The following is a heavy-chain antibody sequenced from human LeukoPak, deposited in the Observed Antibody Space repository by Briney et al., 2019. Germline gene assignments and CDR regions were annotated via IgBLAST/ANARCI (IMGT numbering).Heavy chain of an antibody. D-gene: IGHD1-26*01. V-gene: IGHV4-39*01. Sequence: PSETLSLTCSVSGXSISTSTNYWAWIRQPPGKGLEWIGSMFYRGSTYYNPSLRSRVTISVDTSKNQFSLKLSSVTASDTAIFYCARQGGWGGAASLIEFWGQGTLVTVSS. J-gene: IGHJ4*02. CDR1: GXSISTSTNY. CDR2: MFYRGST. CDR3: ARQGGWGGAASLIEF.